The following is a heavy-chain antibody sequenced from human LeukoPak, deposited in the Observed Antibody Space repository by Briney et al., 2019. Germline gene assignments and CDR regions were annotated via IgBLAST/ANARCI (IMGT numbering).Heavy chain of an antibody. CDR2: INHSGST. CDR1: GGSFSGYY. J-gene: IGHJ6*03. Sequence: PSETLSLTCAVYGGSFSGYYWSWIRQPPGKGLEWIGEINHSGSTNYNPSLKSRVTISVGTSKNQFSLKLSSVTAADTAVYYCARGRRLDAYYYYYMDVWGKGTTVTVSS. CDR3: ARGRRLDAYYYYYMDV. D-gene: IGHD3-22*01. V-gene: IGHV4-34*01.